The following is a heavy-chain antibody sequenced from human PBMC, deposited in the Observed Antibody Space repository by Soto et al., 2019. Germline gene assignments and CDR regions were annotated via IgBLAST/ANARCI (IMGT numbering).Heavy chain of an antibody. D-gene: IGHD3-10*01. Sequence: SETLSLTCTVSGGSISSSSYYWGWIRQPPGKGLEWIGSIYYSGSTYYNPSLKSRVTISVDTSKNQFSLKLSSVTAADTAVYYCARHSASSSYYPNWFDPWGQGTLVTVSS. CDR3: ARHSASSSYYPNWFDP. CDR1: GGSISSSSYY. CDR2: IYYSGST. V-gene: IGHV4-39*01. J-gene: IGHJ5*02.